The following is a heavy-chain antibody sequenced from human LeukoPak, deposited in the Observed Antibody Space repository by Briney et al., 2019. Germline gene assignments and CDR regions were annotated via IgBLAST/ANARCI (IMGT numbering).Heavy chain of an antibody. CDR2: ISSSSSYI. CDR1: GFTFSSYS. V-gene: IGHV3-21*01. D-gene: IGHD3-3*01. Sequence: PGGSLRLSCAASGFTFSSYSMNWVRQAPGKGLEWVSSISSSSSYIYYADSVKGRFTISRDNAKNSLYLQMSSLRAEDTAVYYCARVEYDFDSAFDPWGQGTLVTVSS. CDR3: ARVEYDFDSAFDP. J-gene: IGHJ5*02.